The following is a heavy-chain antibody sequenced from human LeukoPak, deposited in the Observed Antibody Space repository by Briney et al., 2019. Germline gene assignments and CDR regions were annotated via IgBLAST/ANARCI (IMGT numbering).Heavy chain of an antibody. CDR2: IYTSGST. CDR3: ARSAHSYSSSSAEYFQH. Sequence: SETLSLTCTVSGGSISSYYWSWVRQPAGKGLEWIGRIYTSGSTNYNPSLKSRVTISVDTSKNQFSLKLSSVTAADTAVYYCARSAHSYSSSSAEYFQHWGQGTLVTVSS. J-gene: IGHJ1*01. CDR1: GGSISSYY. V-gene: IGHV4-4*07. D-gene: IGHD6-6*01.